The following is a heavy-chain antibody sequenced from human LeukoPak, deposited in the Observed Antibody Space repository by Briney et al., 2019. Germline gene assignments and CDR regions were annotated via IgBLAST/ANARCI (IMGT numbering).Heavy chain of an antibody. J-gene: IGHJ6*02. CDR1: GFSFNKYG. CDR3: AKDSTQYCSATSCEYYDGLDV. D-gene: IGHD2-2*01. CDR2: ISYDGNDK. Sequence: GGSLRLSCTASGFSFNKYGMNWVRQAPGKGLEWVAFISYDGNDKYYADSVKGRFTISRDNPKNTLYVQMNSLRAEDTAVYYCAKDSTQYCSATSCEYYDGLDVWGQGTTVTVS. V-gene: IGHV3-30*18.